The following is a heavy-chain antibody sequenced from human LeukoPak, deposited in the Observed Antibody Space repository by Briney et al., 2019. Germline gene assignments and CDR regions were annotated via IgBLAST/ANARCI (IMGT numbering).Heavy chain of an antibody. Sequence: GGSLRLSCAASGFTFSSYETNWVRQAPGKGLEWVSYISSSGSTIYYADSVKGRFTISRDNAKNSLYLQMNSLRAEDTAVYYCARGGDGYNYNNYWGQGTLVTVSS. V-gene: IGHV3-48*03. J-gene: IGHJ4*02. CDR3: ARGGDGYNYNNY. D-gene: IGHD5-24*01. CDR2: ISSSGSTI. CDR1: GFTFSSYE.